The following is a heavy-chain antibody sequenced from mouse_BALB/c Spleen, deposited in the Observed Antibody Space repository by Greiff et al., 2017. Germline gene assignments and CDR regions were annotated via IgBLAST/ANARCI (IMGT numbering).Heavy chain of an antibody. CDR3: ARFYDYDFYYAMDY. V-gene: IGHV1-18*01. Sequence: EVQLQQSGPELVKPGASVKIPCKASGYTFTDYNMDWVKQSHGKSLEWIGDINPNNGGTIYNQKFKGKATLTVDKSSSTAYMELRSLTSEDTAVYYCARFYDYDFYYAMDYWGQGTSVTVSS. J-gene: IGHJ4*01. CDR2: INPNNGGT. D-gene: IGHD2-4*01. CDR1: GYTFTDYN.